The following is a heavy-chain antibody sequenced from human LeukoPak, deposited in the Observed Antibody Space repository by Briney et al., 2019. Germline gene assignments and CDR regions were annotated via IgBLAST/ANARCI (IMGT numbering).Heavy chain of an antibody. V-gene: IGHV6-1*01. CDR3: ARDLVGATKGFDY. CDR2: TYYRSKWYN. J-gene: IGHJ4*02. CDR1: GDSVSSNSAA. D-gene: IGHD1-26*01. Sequence: SQTLSLTCAISGDSVSSNSAAWNWIRQSPLRGLEWLGRTYYRSKWYNDYAVSVKSRITINPDTSKNQFSLQLNSMTPEDTAVYYCARDLVGATKGFDYWGQGTLVTVSS.